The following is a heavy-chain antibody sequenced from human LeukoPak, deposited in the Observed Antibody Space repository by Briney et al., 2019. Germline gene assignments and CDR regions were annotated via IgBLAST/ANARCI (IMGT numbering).Heavy chain of an antibody. D-gene: IGHD3-10*01. CDR3: ASVFYGSGSYYFDY. CDR2: IYHSGST. Sequence: SETLSLTCTVSGGSISSYYWGWIRQPPGKGLEWIGSIYHSGSTYYNPSLKSRVTISVDTSKNQLSLKLSSVTAADTAVYYCASVFYGSGSYYFDYWGQGTLVTVSS. CDR1: GGSISSYY. J-gene: IGHJ4*02. V-gene: IGHV4-38-2*02.